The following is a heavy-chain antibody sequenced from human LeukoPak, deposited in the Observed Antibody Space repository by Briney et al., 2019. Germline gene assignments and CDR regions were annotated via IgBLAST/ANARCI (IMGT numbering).Heavy chain of an antibody. CDR2: ISSSSITI. CDR3: ARDRVNGGFDY. CDR1: GFTFSSFS. J-gene: IGHJ4*02. D-gene: IGHD3-10*01. V-gene: IGHV3-48*04. Sequence: PGGSLRLSCAASGFTFSSFSMNWFRQAPGKGLEWVSYISSSSITIYYADSVKGRFTISRDNAKNSLYLRMNSLIAEDTAVYYCARDRVNGGFDYWGQGTLVTVSS.